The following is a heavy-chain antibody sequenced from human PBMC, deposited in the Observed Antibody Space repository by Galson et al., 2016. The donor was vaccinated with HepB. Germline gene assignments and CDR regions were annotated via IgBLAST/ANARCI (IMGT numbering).Heavy chain of an antibody. CDR1: GASITSSAYY. J-gene: IGHJ4*02. Sequence: ETLSLPCDVSGASITSSAYYWGWIRQPPGKGLEWIGSMYFRGNTFYSPSLQSRVTISVDTSKNQFSLRLSFVTAADTALYYCVRTTVTTLVFDSWGQGFLVTVSS. D-gene: IGHD4-17*01. CDR3: VRTTVTTLVFDS. CDR2: MYFRGNT. V-gene: IGHV4-39*01.